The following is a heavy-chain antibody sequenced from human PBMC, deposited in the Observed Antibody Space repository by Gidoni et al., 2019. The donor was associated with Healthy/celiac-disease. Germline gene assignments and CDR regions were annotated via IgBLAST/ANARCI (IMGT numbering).Heavy chain of an antibody. V-gene: IGHV4-39*01. D-gene: IGHD2-15*01. J-gene: IGHJ4*02. CDR3: ASLSRQVVADY. Sequence: QLQLQESGQGLVKPTETLSLTCTVAGGSISSSSYYGGWIRQPPGKGLGWIGCIYCRESPFYNPSLKGRVTFSVDTSKNQFSLKLSSVTAADTAVYYCASLSRQVVADYWGQGTLVTVSS. CDR2: IYCRESP. CDR1: GGSISSSSYY.